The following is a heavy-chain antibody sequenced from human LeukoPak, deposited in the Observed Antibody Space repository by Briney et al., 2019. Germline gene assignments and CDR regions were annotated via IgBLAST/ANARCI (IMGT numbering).Heavy chain of an antibody. CDR1: GGSFSGYY. CDR3: ARRAGAYSHPYDY. CDR2: INWNGGST. J-gene: IGHJ4*02. D-gene: IGHD4/OR15-4a*01. Sequence: ETLSLTCAVYGGSFSGYYWSWIRQPPGKGLEWVSGINWNGGSTGYADSVKGRFTISRDNAKNSLYLQMNSLRAEDTAVYYCARRAGAYSHPYDYWGQGTLVTVSS. V-gene: IGHV3-20*04.